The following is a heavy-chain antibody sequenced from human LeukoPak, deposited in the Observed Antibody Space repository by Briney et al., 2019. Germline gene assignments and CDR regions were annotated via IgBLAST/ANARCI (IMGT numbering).Heavy chain of an antibody. V-gene: IGHV1-18*01. CDR2: ISAYNGNT. J-gene: IGHJ4*02. CDR1: GYTFTSYG. Sequence: ASVKVSCKASGYTFTSYGISWVRQAPGQGLEWMGWISAYNGNTNYAQKLQGRVTMTTGTSTSTAYMELRSLRSDDTAVYYCAREHIFYDSSGYYFGYWGQGTLVTVSS. CDR3: AREHIFYDSSGYYFGY. D-gene: IGHD3-22*01.